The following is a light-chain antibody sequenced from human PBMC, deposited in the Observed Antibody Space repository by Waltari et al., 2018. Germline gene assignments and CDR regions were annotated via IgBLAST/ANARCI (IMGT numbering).Light chain of an antibody. J-gene: IGKJ2*01. Sequence: DIQMTQSHSTLSASVGDTVTITCRASQSVNTWLAWYQQKPGRAPKLLVSQASTLATGVPSRFGGSGSGTEFTLTISSLQPDDVATYYCQQYENYPLTFGPGSKLELK. CDR2: QAS. V-gene: IGKV1-5*03. CDR3: QQYENYPLT. CDR1: QSVNTW.